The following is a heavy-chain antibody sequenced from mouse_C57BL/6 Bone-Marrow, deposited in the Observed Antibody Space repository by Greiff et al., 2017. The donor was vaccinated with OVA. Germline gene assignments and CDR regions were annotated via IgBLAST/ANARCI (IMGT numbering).Heavy chain of an antibody. CDR2: IDPSDSYT. J-gene: IGHJ4*01. CDR3: ASCYYYGSSYAMDY. D-gene: IGHD1-1*01. CDR1: GYTFTSYW. Sequence: QVQLQQSGAELVKPGASVKVSCKASGYTFTSYWMHWVKQRPGQGLEWIGEIDPSDSYTNYNQKFKGKSTLTVDKSSSTAYMQLSSLTSEDSAVYYCASCYYYGSSYAMDYWGQGTSVTVSS. V-gene: IGHV1-69*01.